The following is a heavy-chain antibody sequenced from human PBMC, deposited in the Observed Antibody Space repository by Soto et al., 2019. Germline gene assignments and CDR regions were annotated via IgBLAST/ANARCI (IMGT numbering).Heavy chain of an antibody. J-gene: IGHJ4*02. CDR2: IYYSGST. V-gene: IGHV4-39*01. Sequence: SYYWGWIRQPPGKGLEWIGSIYYSGSTYYNPSLKSRVTISVDTSKNQFSLKLSSVTAADTAVYYCARHRRNYYGSGSYLLDYWGQGTLVTVSS. CDR3: ARHRRNYYGSGSYLLDY. D-gene: IGHD3-10*01. CDR1: SYY.